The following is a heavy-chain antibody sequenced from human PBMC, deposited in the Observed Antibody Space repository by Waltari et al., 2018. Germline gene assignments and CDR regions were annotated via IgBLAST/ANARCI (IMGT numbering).Heavy chain of an antibody. CDR1: GFTFRSYA. J-gene: IGHJ4*02. Sequence: EVQLLESGGGLVQPGGSLRLSCAASGFTFRSYAISWVRQAPGKGLEWVSAISGSGGSTYYADSVKGRFTISRDNSKNTLYLQMNSLRAEDTAVYYCAKQKATVTSGFDYWGQGTLVTVSS. V-gene: IGHV3-23*01. CDR2: ISGSGGST. CDR3: AKQKATVTSGFDY. D-gene: IGHD4-17*01.